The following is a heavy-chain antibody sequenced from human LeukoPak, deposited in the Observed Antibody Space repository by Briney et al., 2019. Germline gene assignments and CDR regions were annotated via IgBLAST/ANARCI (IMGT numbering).Heavy chain of an antibody. CDR2: ISSSSSTI. V-gene: IGHV3-48*04. CDR3: ARVSREDAFDI. J-gene: IGHJ3*02. CDR1: GFTFSSYS. Sequence: GGSLRLSCAASGFTFSSYSMNWVRQAPGKGLEWVSYISSSSSTIYYADSVKGRFTISRDNAKTSLYLQMNSLRAEDTAVYYCARVSREDAFDIWGQGTMVTVSS.